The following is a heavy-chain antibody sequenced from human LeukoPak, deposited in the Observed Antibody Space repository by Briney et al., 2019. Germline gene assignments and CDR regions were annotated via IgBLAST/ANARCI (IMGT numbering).Heavy chain of an antibody. CDR2: ISSSGSTI. Sequence: GGSLRLSCAASGFTFSDYYMSWIRQAPGKGLEWVSYISSSGSTIYYADSVKGRFTISRDNAKNTLYLQMNSLRAEDTAVYYCAKDTRRQQLVLDYWGQGTLVTVSS. J-gene: IGHJ4*02. CDR3: AKDTRRQQLVLDY. CDR1: GFTFSDYY. D-gene: IGHD6-13*01. V-gene: IGHV3-11*04.